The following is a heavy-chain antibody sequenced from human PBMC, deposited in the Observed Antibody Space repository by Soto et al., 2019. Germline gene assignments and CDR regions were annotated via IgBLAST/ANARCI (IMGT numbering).Heavy chain of an antibody. CDR3: ASEFPPYGDYDYYGMDV. CDR1: GGSISSSSYY. Sequence: SETLSLTCTVSGGSISSSSYYWGWIRQPPGKGLEWIGSIYYSGSTYYNPSLKSRVTISVDTSKNQFSLKLSSVTAADTAVYYCASEFPPYGDYDYYGMDVWGQGTTVTVSS. V-gene: IGHV4-39*01. D-gene: IGHD4-17*01. CDR2: IYYSGST. J-gene: IGHJ6*02.